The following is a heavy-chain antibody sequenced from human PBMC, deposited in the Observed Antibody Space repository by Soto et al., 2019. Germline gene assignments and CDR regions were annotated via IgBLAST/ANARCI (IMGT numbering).Heavy chain of an antibody. Sequence: PGGSLRLSCAASGFTFSSYALSWVRQAPGKGLEWVSAISGSGVRTYYADSVKGRFTISIDNSKNTLYLQMNSLRAEDTAVYYCARDLGGAGSYWGQGTLVT. D-gene: IGHD1-26*01. CDR1: GFTFSSYA. CDR2: ISGSGVRT. V-gene: IGHV3-23*01. J-gene: IGHJ4*02. CDR3: ARDLGGAGSY.